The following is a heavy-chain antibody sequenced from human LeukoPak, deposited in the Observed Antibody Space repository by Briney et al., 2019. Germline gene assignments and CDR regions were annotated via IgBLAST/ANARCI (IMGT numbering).Heavy chain of an antibody. J-gene: IGHJ4*02. D-gene: IGHD2-8*01. Sequence: SETLSLTCTVPGGSISGLYWSWIRQPPGKRLEWIGSVHYSGITDYNPSLESRVTISVDTSKNHFSLKLSSVTAADTAVYYCSRRRDDNGKDFEFWGQGTLV. CDR1: GGSISGLY. CDR2: VHYSGIT. V-gene: IGHV4-59*08. CDR3: SRRRDDNGKDFEF.